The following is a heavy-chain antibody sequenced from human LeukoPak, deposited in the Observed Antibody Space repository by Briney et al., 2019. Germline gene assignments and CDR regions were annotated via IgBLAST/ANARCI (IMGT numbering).Heavy chain of an antibody. J-gene: IGHJ4*02. CDR2: ISSSSSYI. V-gene: IGHV3-21*01. CDR3: AREESGDYGFDY. CDR1: GFTFSSYS. D-gene: IGHD4-17*01. Sequence: GSLRLSCAASGFTFSSYSMNWVRQAPGKGLEWVSSISSSSSYIYYADSVKGRFTISRDNAKNSLYLQMNSLRAEDTAVYYCAREESGDYGFDYWGQGTLVTVSS.